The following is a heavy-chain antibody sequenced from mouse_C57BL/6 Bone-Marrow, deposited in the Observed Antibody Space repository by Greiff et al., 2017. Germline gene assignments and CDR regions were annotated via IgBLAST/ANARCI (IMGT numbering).Heavy chain of an antibody. D-gene: IGHD2-5*01. CDR2: ISSGSSTI. J-gene: IGHJ1*03. V-gene: IGHV5-17*01. Sequence: DVHLVESGGGLVKPGGSLKLSCAASGFTFSDYGMHWVRQAPEKGLEWVAYISSGSSTIYYADPVKGRFTSSRDNAKNTLFLQMTSLRSEDTAMYFCARPGYRKYVGYWYFDVWGTGTTVTVSS. CDR1: GFTFSDYG. CDR3: ARPGYRKYVGYWYFDV.